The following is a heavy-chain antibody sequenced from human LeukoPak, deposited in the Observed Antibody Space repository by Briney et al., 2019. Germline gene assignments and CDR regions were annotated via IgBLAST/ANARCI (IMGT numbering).Heavy chain of an antibody. Sequence: GGSLRLSCAASGFTFSSYSMNWVRQAPGKGLEWVSSISSSSSYIYYADSVKGRFTISRDNAKNSLYLQMNSLRAEDTAVYYCARWFGELLGFDYWGQGTLVTVSS. D-gene: IGHD3-10*01. J-gene: IGHJ4*02. V-gene: IGHV3-21*04. CDR2: ISSSSSYI. CDR1: GFTFSSYS. CDR3: ARWFGELLGFDY.